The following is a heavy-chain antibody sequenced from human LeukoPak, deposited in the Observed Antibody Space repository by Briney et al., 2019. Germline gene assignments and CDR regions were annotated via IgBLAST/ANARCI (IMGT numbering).Heavy chain of an antibody. D-gene: IGHD5-24*01. CDR3: ARGNGYSGWFDP. V-gene: IGHV4-59*01. J-gene: IGHJ5*02. CDR1: GGSISSYY. Sequence: PSETLSLTCTVSGGSISSYYWSWIRQPPGEGLEWIGYIYYSGSTNYNPSLKSRVTISVDTSKNQFSLKLSSVTAADTAVYYCARGNGYSGWFDPWGQGTLVTVSS. CDR2: IYYSGST.